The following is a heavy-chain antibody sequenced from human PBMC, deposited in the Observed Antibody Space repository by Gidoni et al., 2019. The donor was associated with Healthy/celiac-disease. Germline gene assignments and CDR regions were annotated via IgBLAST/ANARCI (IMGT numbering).Heavy chain of an antibody. D-gene: IGHD3-3*01. J-gene: IGHJ6*02. CDR3: ARTVLRFLEWLPKYGMDV. CDR2: ISSSSSYI. V-gene: IGHV3-21*01. CDR1: GFTFCSFS. Sequence: EVQLVESGGGLVKPGGSLRLSCAACGFTFCSFSMNWVRQAPGKGLEWVSSISSSSSYIYYADSVKGRFTISRDNAKNSLYLQMNSLRAEDTAVYYCARTVLRFLEWLPKYGMDVWGQGTTVTVSS.